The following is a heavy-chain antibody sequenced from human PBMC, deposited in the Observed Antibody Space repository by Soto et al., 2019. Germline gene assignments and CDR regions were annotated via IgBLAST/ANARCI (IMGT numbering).Heavy chain of an antibody. CDR1: GYTFTSYD. J-gene: IGHJ5*02. V-gene: IGHV1-8*01. CDR3: ARSPRGYGSGSYYKGPRRFDP. D-gene: IGHD3-10*01. Sequence: ASVKVSCKASGYTFTSYDINWVRQATGQGLEWMGWMNPNSGNTGYAQKFQGGVTMTRNTSISTAYMELSSLRSEDTAVYYCARSPRGYGSGSYYKGPRRFDPWGQGTLVTVSS. CDR2: MNPNSGNT.